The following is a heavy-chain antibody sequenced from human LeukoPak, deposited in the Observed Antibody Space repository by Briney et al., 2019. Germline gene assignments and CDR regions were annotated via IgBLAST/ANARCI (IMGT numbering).Heavy chain of an antibody. CDR3: ARDMIKGAPYYLDY. J-gene: IGHJ4*02. D-gene: IGHD3-22*01. V-gene: IGHV3-30*04. Sequence: PGGSLRLSCAASGFIFSAYAMHWVRQAPDKGLEWVAVISYDGKVKYHADSVKGRFTISRDSSKNTLYLQMNSLRPEDSAVYYCARDMIKGAPYYLDYWGQGTLVTVSS. CDR2: ISYDGKVK. CDR1: GFIFSAYA.